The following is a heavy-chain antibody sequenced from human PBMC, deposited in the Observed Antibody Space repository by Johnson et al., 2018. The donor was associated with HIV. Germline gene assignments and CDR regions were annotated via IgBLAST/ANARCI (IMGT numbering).Heavy chain of an antibody. CDR2: IKQDGSEK. CDR3: ARAPGGSPRDAFDI. D-gene: IGHD2-15*01. CDR1: GFTFSSYW. J-gene: IGHJ3*02. V-gene: IGHV3-7*05. Sequence: EVQLVESGGDVVQPGRSLRLSCAASGFTFSSYWMSWVRQAPGKGLEWVANIKQDGSEKYYVDSVKGRFTISRDNAKNSLYLQMNSLRAEDTALYYCARAPGGSPRDAFDIWGQGTMVTVSS.